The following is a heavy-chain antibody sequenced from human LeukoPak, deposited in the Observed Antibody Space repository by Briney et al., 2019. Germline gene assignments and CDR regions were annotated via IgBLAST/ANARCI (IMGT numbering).Heavy chain of an antibody. CDR3: AKEGFDS. Sequence: GALRLSCVASGVTLSNYAMSWARQAPGKGLEWVSGISSSGSGGNTYYADSVKGRFTISRDNSKNTLYLQMNSLRAEDTAVYYCAKEGFDSWGQGTLVTVSS. CDR2: ISSSGSGGNT. CDR1: GVTLSNYA. J-gene: IGHJ4*02. V-gene: IGHV3-23*01.